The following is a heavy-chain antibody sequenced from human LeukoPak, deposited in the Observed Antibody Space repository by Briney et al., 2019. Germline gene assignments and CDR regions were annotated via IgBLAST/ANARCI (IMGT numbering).Heavy chain of an antibody. CDR1: GFTFSDKY. J-gene: IGHJ5*02. CDR3: ARDPDFYGS. CDR2: IYSGGST. D-gene: IGHD3-10*01. Sequence: PGGSLRLSCAASGFTFSDKYMNWVRQAPGKGLEWVSVIYSGGSTYYADSVKGRFTISRDNSKKTLFLQMNSLRVEDTAVYYCARDPDFYGSWGQGTLVTVSS. V-gene: IGHV3-53*01.